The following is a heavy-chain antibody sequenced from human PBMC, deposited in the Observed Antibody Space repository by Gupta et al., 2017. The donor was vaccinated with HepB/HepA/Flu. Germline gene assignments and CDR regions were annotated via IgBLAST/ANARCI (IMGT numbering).Heavy chain of an antibody. CDR3: ARDDAPGGGYLDY. V-gene: IGHV3-23*01. J-gene: IGHJ4*02. CDR1: GFTFSSYA. CDR2: VYGSGDDT. Sequence: EVQLLESGGGLVQPGGSLRLACEASGFTFSSYAMSWVRQVPGKGLEWVSLVYGSGDDTRYIDSVKGRFTISRDNSKNKLYLQMNSLRAEDTGLYYCARDDAPGGGYLDYWGQGALVTVSS. D-gene: IGHD2-8*02.